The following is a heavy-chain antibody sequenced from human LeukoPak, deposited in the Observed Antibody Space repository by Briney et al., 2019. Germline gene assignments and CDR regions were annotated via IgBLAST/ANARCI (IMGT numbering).Heavy chain of an antibody. CDR1: GYIFTDYY. V-gene: IGHV1-2*06. Sequence: ASVKVSCKASGYIFTDYYMHWVRQAPGQELGWMGRINPNSGGTNYAQKFQGRVTMTRDTSISTAFMELSRLRSDDTAVYYCARVKTMIVVVRLFDYWGQGTLVTVSS. D-gene: IGHD3-22*01. CDR2: INPNSGGT. J-gene: IGHJ4*02. CDR3: ARVKTMIVVVRLFDY.